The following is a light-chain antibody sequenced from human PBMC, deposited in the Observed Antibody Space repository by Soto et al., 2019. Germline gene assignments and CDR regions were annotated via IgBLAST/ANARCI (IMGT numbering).Light chain of an antibody. CDR2: EVT. J-gene: IGLJ1*01. CDR3: NSFRVSHLYV. V-gene: IGLV2-14*01. CDR1: SSDIGGYNA. Sequence: QSSLTQPASVSESPGQTITISCTGTSSDIGGYNAVSWYQHHPGKAPKLIIYEVTHRPSGVSDRFSASKSGNTASLTISGLQAEDEADYYCNSFRVSHLYVFGTGTKVTVL.